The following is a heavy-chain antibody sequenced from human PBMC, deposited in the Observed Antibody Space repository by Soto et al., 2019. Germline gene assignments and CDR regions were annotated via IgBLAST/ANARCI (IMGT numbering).Heavy chain of an antibody. CDR2: IIPIFGTA. CDR3: ARDGSGYRSRASPMDV. D-gene: IGHD3-22*01. CDR1: GDTFSSYA. V-gene: IGHV1-69*01. J-gene: IGHJ6*02. Sequence: VQLVQSGAEVKKPGSSVKVSCKASGDTFSSYAISWVRQAPGQGLKWMGGIIPIFGTANYAQKFQGRVTITADESTSTAYMELSSLRSEDTAVYYCARDGSGYRSRASPMDVWGQGTTVTVSS.